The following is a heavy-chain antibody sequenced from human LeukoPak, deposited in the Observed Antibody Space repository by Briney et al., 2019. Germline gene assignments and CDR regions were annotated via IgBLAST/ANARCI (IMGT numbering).Heavy chain of an antibody. CDR3: ARHAIAPPYYMDV. J-gene: IGHJ6*03. Sequence: PSETLSLTCTLSGGSISSGSYYWSWIRQPAGKGLEWIGRIYTSGSTNYNPPLKSRVTISVDTPKNQFSLKLSSVTAADTAVYYCARHAIAPPYYMDVWGKGTTVTVSS. V-gene: IGHV4-61*02. CDR1: GGSISSGSYY. CDR2: IYTSGST. D-gene: IGHD6-13*01.